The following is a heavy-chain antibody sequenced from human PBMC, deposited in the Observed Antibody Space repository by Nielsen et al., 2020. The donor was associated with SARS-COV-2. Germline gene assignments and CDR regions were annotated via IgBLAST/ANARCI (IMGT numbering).Heavy chain of an antibody. CDR2: ISAYNGNT. D-gene: IGHD2-2*01. CDR1: GYRFSSSG. V-gene: IGHV1-18*01. J-gene: IGHJ4*02. Sequence: ASVKVSCKTSGYRFSSSGIGWVRQAPGQGLEWMGWISAYNGNTNYAQKLQGRVTMTTDTSTSTAYMELRSLRSDDTAVYYCARDQLGYCSSTSCRAFDYWGQGTLVTVSS. CDR3: ARDQLGYCSSTSCRAFDY.